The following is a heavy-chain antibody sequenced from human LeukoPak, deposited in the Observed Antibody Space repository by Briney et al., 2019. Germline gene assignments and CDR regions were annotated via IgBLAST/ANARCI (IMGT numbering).Heavy chain of an antibody. D-gene: IGHD4-17*01. CDR3: AQANDGDYSYYYYCTMDV. Sequence: PGRSLRLSCAASGFTFDDYAMHWVRQAPGKGLEWVSGINWNSGSIGYADSVKGRFTISRDNAENSLYLQMNSLRAEDTALYYCAQANDGDYSYYYYCTMDVWGQGTTVTVSS. CDR2: INWNSGSI. J-gene: IGHJ6*02. V-gene: IGHV3-9*01. CDR1: GFTFDDYA.